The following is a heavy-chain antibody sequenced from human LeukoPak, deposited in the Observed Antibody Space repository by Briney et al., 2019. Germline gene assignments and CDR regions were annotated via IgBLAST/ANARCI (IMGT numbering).Heavy chain of an antibody. V-gene: IGHV4-34*01. CDR2: INHSGST. Sequence: SDTLSLTCVVYGGSFSDYYWSGIRQAPGKGLEWIGKINHSGSTKYHPSLKSRVTISVDTSKNQFSLKLNSVTAADTAVYYCARGITIFDSFYYYYMDVWGKGTTVTISS. J-gene: IGHJ6*03. D-gene: IGHD3-9*01. CDR3: ARGITIFDSFYYYYMDV. CDR1: GGSFSDYY.